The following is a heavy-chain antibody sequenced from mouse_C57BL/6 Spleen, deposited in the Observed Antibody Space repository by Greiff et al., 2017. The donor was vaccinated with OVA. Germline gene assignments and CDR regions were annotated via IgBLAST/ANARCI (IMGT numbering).Heavy chain of an antibody. D-gene: IGHD1-1*01. Sequence: DVKLVESGGGLVQPGGSMKLSCVASGFTFSNYWMNWVRQSPEKGLEWVAQIRLKSDNYATNYAESVKGRFTISRDDSKSSVYLQMNNLRAEDTVIYYCTVITTVLGYFDYWGQGTTLTVSS. J-gene: IGHJ2*01. CDR3: TVITTVLGYFDY. V-gene: IGHV6-3*01. CDR1: GFTFSNYW. CDR2: IRLKSDNYAT.